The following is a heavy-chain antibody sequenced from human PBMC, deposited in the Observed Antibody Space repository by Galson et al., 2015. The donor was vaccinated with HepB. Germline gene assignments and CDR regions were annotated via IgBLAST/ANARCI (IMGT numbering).Heavy chain of an antibody. Sequence: QSGAEVTKPGESLKISCKGSGSSFTSYWIGWVRQMPGKGLEWMGIIYPGDSDTRYSPSFQGQVTISADKSISTAYLQWSSLKASDTAMYYCARHVQGSSWYLYNWFDPWGQGTLVTVSS. CDR2: IYPGDSDT. J-gene: IGHJ5*02. V-gene: IGHV5-51*01. CDR3: ARHVQGSSWYLYNWFDP. D-gene: IGHD6-13*01. CDR1: GSSFTSYW.